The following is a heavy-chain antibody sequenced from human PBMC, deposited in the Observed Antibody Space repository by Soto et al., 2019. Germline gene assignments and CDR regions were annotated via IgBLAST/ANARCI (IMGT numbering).Heavy chain of an antibody. CDR1: GFTFSPYA. D-gene: IGHD1-7*01. CDR3: AKDPNGNYVGAFDM. V-gene: IGHV3-23*01. J-gene: IGHJ3*02. Sequence: GGSLRLSCVASGFTFSPYAMNWVRQAPGRGLEWVSGISSSGDNTYYADSVKGRFTISRDNSQNMLYLQMSSLRADDTALYYCAKDPNGNYVGAFDMRGHGTMVTV. CDR2: ISSSGDNT.